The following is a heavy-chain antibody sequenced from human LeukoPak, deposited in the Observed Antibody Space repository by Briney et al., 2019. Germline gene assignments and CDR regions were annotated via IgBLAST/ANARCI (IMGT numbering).Heavy chain of an antibody. D-gene: IGHD3-3*01. CDR1: GYIFIGYY. CDR3: ARAPHRKDFWSGSIGY. J-gene: IGHJ4*02. CDR2: INPNSGGT. V-gene: IGHV1-2*02. Sequence: ASVKVSCKASGYIFIGYYMHWVRQAPGQGLEWMGWINPNSGGTNYAQKFQGRVTMTTDTSTSTAYMELRSLRSDDTAVYYCARAPHRKDFWSGSIGYWGQGTLVTVSS.